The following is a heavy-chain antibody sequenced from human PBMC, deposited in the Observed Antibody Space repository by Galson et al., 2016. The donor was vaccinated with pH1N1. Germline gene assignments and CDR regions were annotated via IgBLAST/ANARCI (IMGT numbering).Heavy chain of an antibody. CDR2: INRDGGSA. J-gene: IGHJ4*02. CDR1: GFAFSRYW. D-gene: IGHD7-27*01. V-gene: IGHV3-74*01. CDR3: STGEGYYFDY. Sequence: SLRLSCAASGFAFSRYWMHWVRQAPGKGLVWVSRINRDGGSAIYADSVKGRLTISRDNAKNTLYLQMNSLRAEDTAGYYWSTGEGYYFDYWGQGTLVTVSS.